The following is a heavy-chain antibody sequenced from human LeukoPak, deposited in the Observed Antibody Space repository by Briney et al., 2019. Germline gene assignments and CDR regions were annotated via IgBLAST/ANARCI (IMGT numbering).Heavy chain of an antibody. CDR3: ARGGPGPFDY. V-gene: IGHV3-13*04. D-gene: IGHD3-16*01. CDR1: GFTFSKYD. Sequence: GGSLRLSCAASGFTFSKYDWHWVRQATGRGLEWVSGIGKGGDTYYADSVKGRFTISRENAKHSLYLQMNSLRAGDTAVYYCARGGPGPFDYWGQGTLVTVSS. J-gene: IGHJ4*02. CDR2: IGKGGDT.